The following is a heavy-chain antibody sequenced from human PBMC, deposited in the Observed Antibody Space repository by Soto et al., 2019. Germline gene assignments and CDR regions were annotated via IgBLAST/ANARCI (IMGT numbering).Heavy chain of an antibody. CDR3: AKDPLQY. D-gene: IGHD4-4*01. J-gene: IGHJ4*02. V-gene: IGHV3-30*18. CDR2: ISYDGSNK. CDR1: GFTFSSYG. Sequence: GGSLRLSCAASGFTFSSYGMHWVRQAPGKGLEWVAVISYDGSNKYYADSVKGRFTISRDNSKNTLYLQMNSLRAEDTAVYYCAKDPLQYWGQGTLVTVS.